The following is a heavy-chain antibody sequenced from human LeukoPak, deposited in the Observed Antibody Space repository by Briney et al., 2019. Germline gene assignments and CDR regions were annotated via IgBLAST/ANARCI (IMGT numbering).Heavy chain of an antibody. Sequence: PSGTLSLTCSISGGSIYSHSWWSWVRPPPGKGLEWIGEIYHGGDTNYDPSLKSRLIMSVDLPENHISLKLTSVTAADTAVYYCAREGGFYRPLDYSGQGTLVTVSS. CDR1: GGSIYSHSW. J-gene: IGHJ4*02. CDR3: AREGGFYRPLDY. V-gene: IGHV4-4*02. D-gene: IGHD3-3*01. CDR2: IYHGGDT.